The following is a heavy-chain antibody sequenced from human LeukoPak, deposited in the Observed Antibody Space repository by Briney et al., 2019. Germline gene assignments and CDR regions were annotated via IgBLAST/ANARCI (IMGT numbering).Heavy chain of an antibody. Sequence: PSETLSLTCTVSGDSISGSYWSWIRQPPGKGLEWVGYIYRSGTTSYNPALKSRVTMAVDTSKNQFSLKLSSVTAADTAVYYCARHKHGLRTWLFDYWGQGTLVTVSS. CDR3: ARHKHGLRTWLFDY. D-gene: IGHD3/OR15-3a*01. V-gene: IGHV4-4*09. CDR2: IYRSGTT. J-gene: IGHJ4*02. CDR1: GDSISGSY.